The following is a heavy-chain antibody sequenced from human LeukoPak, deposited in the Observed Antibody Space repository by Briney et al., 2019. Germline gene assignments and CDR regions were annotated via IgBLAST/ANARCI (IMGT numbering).Heavy chain of an antibody. CDR3: ARESYYGGSGPFDY. CDR1: GGSIRSYY. CDR2: IYTSGST. Sequence: SETLSLTCTVSGGSIRSYYWSWIRQPAGKGLEWIGRIYTSGSTNYNPSLKSRVTMSVDTSKNQFSLKLSSVTAADTAVYYCARESYYGGSGPFDYWGQGTLVTVSS. J-gene: IGHJ4*02. D-gene: IGHD3-10*01. V-gene: IGHV4-4*07.